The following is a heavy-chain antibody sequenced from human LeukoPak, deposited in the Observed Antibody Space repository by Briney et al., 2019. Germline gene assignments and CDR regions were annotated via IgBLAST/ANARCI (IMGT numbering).Heavy chain of an antibody. CDR1: GFTFSDYY. J-gene: IGHJ5*02. CDR2: ISSSGSTI. D-gene: IGHD3-9*01. V-gene: IGHV3-11*04. Sequence: GGSLRLSCAASGFTFSDYYMSWIRQAPGKGLEWVSYISSSGSTIYYADSVKGRFTISRDNAKNSLYRQMNSLRAEDTDVYYCARDGADLGRYFDWLPGVGGMGLYNWFDPWGQGTLVTVSS. CDR3: ARDGADLGRYFDWLPGVGGMGLYNWFDP.